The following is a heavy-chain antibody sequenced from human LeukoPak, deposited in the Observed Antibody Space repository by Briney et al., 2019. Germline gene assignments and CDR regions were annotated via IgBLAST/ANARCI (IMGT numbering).Heavy chain of an antibody. CDR3: AKDRRGCTSTSCYYRFDY. D-gene: IGHD2-2*01. Sequence: AGGSLRLSCAASGFTFSSYAMSWVRQAPGKGLEWVSGISGSGGSTHYADSVKGRLTISRDNSKNTLYLQMNSLRAEDTAVYYCAKDRRGCTSTSCYYRFDYWGQGTLVTVSS. V-gene: IGHV3-23*01. CDR2: ISGSGGST. CDR1: GFTFSSYA. J-gene: IGHJ4*02.